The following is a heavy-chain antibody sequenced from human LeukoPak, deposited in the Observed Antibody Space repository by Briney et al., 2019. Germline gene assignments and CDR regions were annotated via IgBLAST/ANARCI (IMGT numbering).Heavy chain of an antibody. CDR1: GFTSTSYD. Sequence: ASVKVSCKASGFTSTSYDINWVRQATGPGVEWLGWMKPNSGYTGYAQKFQGRVTMTRNTSISTAYMELSSLRSEDTAVYYCARADYYYDSSGYYQHWGQGTLVTVSS. V-gene: IGHV1-8*01. CDR2: MKPNSGYT. CDR3: ARADYYYDSSGYYQH. J-gene: IGHJ1*01. D-gene: IGHD3-22*01.